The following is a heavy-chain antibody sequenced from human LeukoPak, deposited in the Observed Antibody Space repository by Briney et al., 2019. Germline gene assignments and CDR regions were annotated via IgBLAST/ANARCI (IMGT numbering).Heavy chain of an antibody. Sequence: GESLRLSCAASGFTFSAYWMTWVRQAPGKGLAWVANIIEGGDLKYYVDSVKGRFTISRDNTKNSLYLQMTSLRADDTAVYYCARVGKNGWDFDHWGQGTLVTVSS. J-gene: IGHJ4*02. CDR3: ARVGKNGWDFDH. CDR1: GFTFSAYW. CDR2: IIEGGDLK. V-gene: IGHV3-7*01. D-gene: IGHD6-19*01.